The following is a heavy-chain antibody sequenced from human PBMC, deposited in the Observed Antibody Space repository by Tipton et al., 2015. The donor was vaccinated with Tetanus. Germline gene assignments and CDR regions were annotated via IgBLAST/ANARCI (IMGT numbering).Heavy chain of an antibody. CDR3: ARGDDLLFLNYGMDV. CDR1: GFTFSSYA. D-gene: IGHD2-21*01. V-gene: IGHV3-30-3*01. Sequence: LSLTCAASGFTFSSYAMHWVRQAPGKGLEWVAVISYDGSNKYYADSVKGRFTISRDNSKNTLYLQMNSLRAEDTAVYYCARGDDLLFLNYGMDVWGQGTTVTVSS. J-gene: IGHJ6*02. CDR2: ISYDGSNK.